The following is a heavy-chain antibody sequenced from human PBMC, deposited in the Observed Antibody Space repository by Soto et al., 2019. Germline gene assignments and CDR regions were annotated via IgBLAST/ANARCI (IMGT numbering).Heavy chain of an antibody. CDR3: ARDTQTCSSTSCYEPYFDY. CDR2: INHSGST. CDR1: GGSFSGYY. V-gene: IGHV4-34*01. Sequence: SETLSLTCAVYGGSFSGYYWSWIRQPPGKGLEWIGEINHSGSTNYNPSLKSRVTISVDTSKNQFSLKLSSVTAADTAVYYCARDTQTCSSTSCYEPYFDYWGQGTLVTVSS. D-gene: IGHD2-2*01. J-gene: IGHJ4*02.